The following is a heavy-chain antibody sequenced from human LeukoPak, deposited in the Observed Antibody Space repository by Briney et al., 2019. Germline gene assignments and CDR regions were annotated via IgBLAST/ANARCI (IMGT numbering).Heavy chain of an antibody. CDR1: GGSFSGYY. CDR2: INHSGST. V-gene: IGHV4-34*01. Sequence: KPSETLSLTCAVYGGSFSGYYWSWIRQPPGKGLEWMGEINHSGSTNYNPSLKRRVTISVDTSKNQFSLQLSSVTAADTAVYYCACDDYGSGSYHWGQGTLVTVSS. CDR3: ACDDYGSGSYH. D-gene: IGHD3-10*01. J-gene: IGHJ4*02.